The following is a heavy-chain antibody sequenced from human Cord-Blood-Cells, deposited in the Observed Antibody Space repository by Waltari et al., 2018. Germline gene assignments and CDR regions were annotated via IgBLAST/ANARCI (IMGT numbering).Heavy chain of an antibody. V-gene: IGHV3-74*01. CDR2: MNSDGSST. CDR3: AREDENSSGWYYFDY. J-gene: IGHJ4*02. Sequence: EVQLVESGGGLVQPGGSLRLSCAASGFTFSSYWMHWVRQAPGKGLVWVSRMNSDGSSTSYADSVKGRFTISRDNAKNTLYLQMNSLRAEDTAVYYCAREDENSSGWYYFDYWGQGTLVTVSS. D-gene: IGHD6-19*01. CDR1: GFTFSSYW.